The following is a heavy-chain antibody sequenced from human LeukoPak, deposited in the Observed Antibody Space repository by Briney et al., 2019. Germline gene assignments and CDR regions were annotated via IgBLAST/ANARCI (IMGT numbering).Heavy chain of an antibody. Sequence: GGSLRLSCAASGFTFSSYAMSWVRQDPGKGLEWVSAISGSGGSTYYTDSVKGRFTTSRENSKNTLYLQMNSLRAEDTAVYYCAKDSRYSGSSWGQGTLVTVSS. J-gene: IGHJ5*02. V-gene: IGHV3-23*01. CDR3: AKDSRYSGSS. CDR2: ISGSGGST. D-gene: IGHD1-26*01. CDR1: GFTFSSYA.